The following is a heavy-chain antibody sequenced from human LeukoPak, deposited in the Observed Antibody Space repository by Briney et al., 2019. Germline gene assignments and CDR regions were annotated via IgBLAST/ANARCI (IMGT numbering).Heavy chain of an antibody. V-gene: IGHV4-59*01. CDR1: GGSISSYY. D-gene: IGHD5-24*01. CDR3: ARFGRDGYNGYFDY. CDR2: IYYSGST. Sequence: PSETLSLTCTVSGGSISSYYWSWIRQPPGKGLEWIGYIYYSGSTNYNPSLKSRVTISADTSKNQFSLKLSSVTAADTAVYYCARFGRDGYNGYFDYWGQGTLVTVSS. J-gene: IGHJ4*02.